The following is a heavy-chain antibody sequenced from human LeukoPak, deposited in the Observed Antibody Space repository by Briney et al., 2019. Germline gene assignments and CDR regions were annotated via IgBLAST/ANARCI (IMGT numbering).Heavy chain of an antibody. CDR3: ARDHSGYALDY. D-gene: IGHD3-22*01. V-gene: IGHV4-4*02. CDR2: IYHSGST. CDR1: GGSISSSNW. Sequence: PSGTLSLTCAVSGGSISSSNWWSWVRQPPGKGLEWIGEIYHSGSTNYNPSLKSRVTISVDTSKNQFSLKLSSVTAADTAVYYCARDHSGYALDYWGQGTLVTVSS. J-gene: IGHJ4*02.